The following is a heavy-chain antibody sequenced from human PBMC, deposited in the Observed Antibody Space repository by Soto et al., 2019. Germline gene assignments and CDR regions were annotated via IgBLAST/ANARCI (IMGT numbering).Heavy chain of an antibody. D-gene: IGHD6-19*01. J-gene: IGHJ6*02. CDR3: ARGGPPHGGWDIYYYYGMDV. Sequence: ASVKVSCKASGYTLTGYYMHWVRQAHGQGLEWMGWINPNSGGTNYAQKFQGWVTMTRDTSISTAYMELSRLRSDDTAVYYCARGGPPHGGWDIYYYYGMDVWGQGTTVTVSS. CDR1: GYTLTGYY. V-gene: IGHV1-2*04. CDR2: INPNSGGT.